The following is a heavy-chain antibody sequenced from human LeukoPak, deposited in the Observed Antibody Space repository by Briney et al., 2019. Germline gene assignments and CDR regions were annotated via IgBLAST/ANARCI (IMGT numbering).Heavy chain of an antibody. CDR1: GFTFSSYA. D-gene: IGHD6-19*01. Sequence: PGGSLRLSCAASGFTFSSYAMSWVRQAPGRGLEWVSAISGSGGSTYYADSVKGRYTISRDNSKNTLYLQMNSLRAEDTAVYYCAKDTEQWRYNWFDPWGQGTLVTVSS. CDR2: ISGSGGST. CDR3: AKDTEQWRYNWFDP. V-gene: IGHV3-23*01. J-gene: IGHJ5*02.